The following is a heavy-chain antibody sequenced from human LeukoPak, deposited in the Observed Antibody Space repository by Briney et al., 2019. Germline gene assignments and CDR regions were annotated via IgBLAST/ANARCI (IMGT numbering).Heavy chain of an antibody. CDR2: IIPILGIA. D-gene: IGHD2-2*01. CDR1: GGTFSSYT. V-gene: IGHV1-69*02. J-gene: IGHJ4*02. Sequence: SVKVSCKASGGTFSSYTISWVRQAPGQGLEWMGRIIPILGIANYAQEFQGRVTITADKSTSTAYMELSSLRSEDTAVYYCARTGYCSSTSCYQGRDYWGQGTLVTVSS. CDR3: ARTGYCSSTSCYQGRDY.